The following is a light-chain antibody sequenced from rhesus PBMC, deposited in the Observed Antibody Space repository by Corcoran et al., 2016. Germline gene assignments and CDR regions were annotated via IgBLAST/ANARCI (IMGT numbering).Light chain of an antibody. CDR3: LQHNSYPYT. CDR2: DAS. Sequence: DIQMTQSPSSLSASVGDTVTITCRASQGISSYLNWFQLKPGKAPKLLVSDASSLESGVPSRFSGSGSWTDFTLTISSRQPEDFASYYCLQHNSYPYTFGQGTKVEIE. V-gene: IGKV1-28*02. CDR1: QGISSY. J-gene: IGKJ2*01.